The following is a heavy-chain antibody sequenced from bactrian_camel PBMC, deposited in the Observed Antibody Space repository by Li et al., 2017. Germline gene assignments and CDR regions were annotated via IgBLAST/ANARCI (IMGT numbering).Heavy chain of an antibody. CDR1: GYSYTLS. CDR3: AAGTRDLDGFCNIRREKYNY. CDR2: INGDADGET. J-gene: IGHJ4*01. D-gene: IGHD1*01. Sequence: HVQLVESGGGSVQAGGSLRLSCAASGYSYTLSMAWFRQAPGKEREGVASINGDADGETNYADSVKGRFTVSKDNSKNTVYLQMNSLKPEDTAMYYCAAGTRDLDGFCNIRREKYNYWGLGTQVTVS. V-gene: IGHV3S63*01.